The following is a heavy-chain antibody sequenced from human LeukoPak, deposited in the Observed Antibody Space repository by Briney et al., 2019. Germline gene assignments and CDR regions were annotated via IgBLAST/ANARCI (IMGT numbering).Heavy chain of an antibody. CDR3: ARDTTEKVDWSGNAFDI. V-gene: IGHV4-31*03. J-gene: IGHJ3*02. Sequence: PSETLSLTCTVSGGSISSGCYYWSWIRQHPGKGLEWIGYIYYSGSTYYNPSLKSRVTISVDTSKSQFSLKLSSVTAADTAVYYCARDTTEKVDWSGNAFDIWGQGTMVTVSS. CDR1: GGSISSGCYY. D-gene: IGHD3-9*01. CDR2: IYYSGST.